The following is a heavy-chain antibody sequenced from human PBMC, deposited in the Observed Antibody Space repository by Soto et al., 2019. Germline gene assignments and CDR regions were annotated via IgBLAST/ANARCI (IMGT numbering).Heavy chain of an antibody. CDR2: IYYSGST. CDR3: ARGGSGWYYNWFDP. CDR1: GGSISSYY. V-gene: IGHV4-59*01. J-gene: IGHJ5*02. D-gene: IGHD6-19*01. Sequence: KTSETLSLTCTVSGGSISSYYWSWIRQPPGKGLEWIGYIYYSGSTNYNPSLKSRVTISVDTSKNQFSLKLSSVTAADTAVYYCARGGSGWYYNWFDPWGQGTLVTVSS.